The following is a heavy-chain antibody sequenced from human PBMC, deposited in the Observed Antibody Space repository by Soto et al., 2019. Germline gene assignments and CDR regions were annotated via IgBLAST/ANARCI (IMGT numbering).Heavy chain of an antibody. J-gene: IGHJ4*02. Sequence: LRLSCTTSGFSFASFAMTWVHQAPGKGLEWVATISGSDGKTYYADSVKGRFSISRDTSRNTLYLQMNSLRADDTAIYYCAKWSYLDYWGQGTRVTVSS. D-gene: IGHD3-3*01. CDR3: AKWSYLDY. V-gene: IGHV3-23*01. CDR1: GFSFASFA. CDR2: ISGSDGKT.